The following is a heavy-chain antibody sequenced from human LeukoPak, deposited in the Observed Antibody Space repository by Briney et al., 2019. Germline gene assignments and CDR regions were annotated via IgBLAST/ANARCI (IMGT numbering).Heavy chain of an antibody. J-gene: IGHJ5*02. CDR1: EFTFSSYW. Sequence: PGGSLRLSCAASEFTFSSYWMSWVRQAPGKGLEWVSVIYSGGSTYYADSVKGRFTISRDNSKNTLYLQMNSLRAEDTAVYYCARALDFWSGYYVSWGQGTLVTVSS. CDR2: IYSGGST. CDR3: ARALDFWSGYYVS. D-gene: IGHD3-3*01. V-gene: IGHV3-53*01.